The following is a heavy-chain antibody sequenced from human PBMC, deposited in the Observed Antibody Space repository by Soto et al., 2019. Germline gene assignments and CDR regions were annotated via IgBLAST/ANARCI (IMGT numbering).Heavy chain of an antibody. D-gene: IGHD4-4*01. Sequence: GGSLRLSCAASGFTFSSYAMSWVRQAPGKGLEWVSAISGSGGSTYYADSVQGRFTISRDNSKNTLYLQMNSLRAEDTAVYYCAKVTTRAPNEDYWGQGTLVTVSS. J-gene: IGHJ4*02. V-gene: IGHV3-23*01. CDR3: AKVTTRAPNEDY. CDR2: ISGSGGST. CDR1: GFTFSSYA.